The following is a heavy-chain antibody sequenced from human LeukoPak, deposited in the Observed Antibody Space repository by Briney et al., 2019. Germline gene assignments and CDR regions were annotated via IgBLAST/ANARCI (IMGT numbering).Heavy chain of an antibody. CDR2: IYYSGSA. D-gene: IGHD3-22*01. CDR1: GGSISSYY. J-gene: IGHJ4*02. Sequence: SETLSLTCTVSGGSISSYYWSWIRQPPGKGLEWIGYIYYSGSANYNPSLKSRVTISIDTSKNQFSLKLSSVTAADTAVYYCASLYYYDSSGRDYWGQGTLVTVSS. V-gene: IGHV4-59*01. CDR3: ASLYYYDSSGRDY.